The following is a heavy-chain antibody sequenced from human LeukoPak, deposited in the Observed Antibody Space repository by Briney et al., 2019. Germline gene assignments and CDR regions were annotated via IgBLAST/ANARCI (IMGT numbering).Heavy chain of an antibody. CDR3: ARESRSGGITIFGVVTAYYYYMDV. Sequence: SETLSLTCAVYGGSFSGYYWSWIRQPPGKGLEWIGEINHSGSTNYNPSLKSRVTISVDTSKNQFSLKLGSVTAADTAVYYCARESRSGGITIFGVVTAYYYYMDVWGKGTTVTVSS. CDR1: GGSFSGYY. D-gene: IGHD3-3*01. V-gene: IGHV4-34*01. J-gene: IGHJ6*03. CDR2: INHSGST.